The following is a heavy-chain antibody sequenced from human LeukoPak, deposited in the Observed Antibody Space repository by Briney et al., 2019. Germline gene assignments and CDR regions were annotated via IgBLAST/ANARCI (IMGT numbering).Heavy chain of an antibody. J-gene: IGHJ6*03. Sequence: GGSLRLSCAASGFTFPTYVIHWVRQAPGKGLEWVAVISQTGSIETYADSVRGRFSISRDNSDSTVYLQMNSLKTEDTAVYYCARDRAVALPTYFYYMDVWGEGTTVIVSS. D-gene: IGHD2-15*01. CDR1: GFTFPTYV. CDR3: ARDRAVALPTYFYYMDV. CDR2: ISQTGSIE. V-gene: IGHV3-30*03.